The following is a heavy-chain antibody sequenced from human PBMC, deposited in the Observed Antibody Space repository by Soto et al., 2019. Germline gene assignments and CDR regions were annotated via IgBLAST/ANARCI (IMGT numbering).Heavy chain of an antibody. V-gene: IGHV1-8*01. J-gene: IGHJ3*02. CDR3: ARGITYYDFWSGYYAFDI. D-gene: IGHD3-3*01. Sequence: ASVKVSCKASGYTFTSYDINWVRQATGQGLEWMGWMNPNSGNTGYAQKFQGRVTMTRNTSIRTAYMELSSLRSEDTAVYYCARGITYYDFWSGYYAFDIWGQGTMVTVSS. CDR1: GYTFTSYD. CDR2: MNPNSGNT.